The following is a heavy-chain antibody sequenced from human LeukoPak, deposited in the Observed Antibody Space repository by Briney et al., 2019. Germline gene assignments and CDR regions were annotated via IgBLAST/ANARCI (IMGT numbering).Heavy chain of an antibody. CDR2: INHSGST. Sequence: SETLSLTCAVYGGSFSGYYWSWIRQPPGKGLEWIGEINHSGSTNYNPSLKSRVTISVDTSKNQFSLKLSSVTAADTAVYYCARMKGNANDAFDIWGQGTTVTVSS. J-gene: IGHJ3*02. V-gene: IGHV4-34*01. CDR3: ARMKGNANDAFDI. CDR1: GGSFSGYY. D-gene: IGHD1-1*01.